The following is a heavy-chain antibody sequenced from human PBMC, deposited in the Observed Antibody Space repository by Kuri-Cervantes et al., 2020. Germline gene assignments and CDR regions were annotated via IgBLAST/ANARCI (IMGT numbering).Heavy chain of an antibody. CDR3: AREVGGGWYFGYYYGMDV. V-gene: IGHV3-7*01. D-gene: IGHD6-19*01. CDR1: GFTFSSYW. CDR2: IKQDGSEK. J-gene: IGHJ6*02. Sequence: GGSLRLSCAASGFTFSSYWMSWVRQAPGKGLEWVANIKQDGSEKYYVDSVKGRFTISRDNAKNSLYLQMNSLRAEDTAVYYCAREVGGGWYFGYYYGMDVWGQGTMVTVSS.